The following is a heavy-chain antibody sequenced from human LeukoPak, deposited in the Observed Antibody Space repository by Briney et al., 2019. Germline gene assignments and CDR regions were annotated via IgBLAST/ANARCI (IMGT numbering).Heavy chain of an antibody. V-gene: IGHV4-4*02. D-gene: IGHD4-17*01. CDR3: ARTYGDQTQGGY. Sequence: SETLSLPCAVSGGSIRSSNWWSWVRQPPGKGLEWIGEIYHSGSTNYNPSLESRVTISVDKSKNQFSLKLSSVTAADTAVYYCARTYGDQTQGGYWGQGTLVTVSS. CDR2: IYHSGST. CDR1: GGSIRSSNW. J-gene: IGHJ4*02.